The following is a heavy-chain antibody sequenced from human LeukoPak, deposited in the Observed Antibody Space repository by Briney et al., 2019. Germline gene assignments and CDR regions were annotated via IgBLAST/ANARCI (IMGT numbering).Heavy chain of an antibody. Sequence: GGSLRLSCTASGFSFSSYWLTWVRQAPGKGLESVANIKQDGSEKYFVDSVKGRFTISRDNAKISVYLQMNSLRAEDTAVYYCAKDWARIAVAEFDYWGQGTLVTVSS. CDR1: GFSFSSYW. J-gene: IGHJ4*02. V-gene: IGHV3-7*03. CDR2: IKQDGSEK. D-gene: IGHD6-19*01. CDR3: AKDWARIAVAEFDY.